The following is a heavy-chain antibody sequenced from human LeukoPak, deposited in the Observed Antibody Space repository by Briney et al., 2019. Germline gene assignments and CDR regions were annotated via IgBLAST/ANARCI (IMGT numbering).Heavy chain of an antibody. D-gene: IGHD6-13*01. CDR3: ARLYSSSWYLDY. CDR1: GYPFVSYV. Sequence: ASVKVSCKASGYPFVSYVIHWVRQAPGQRLEWMGWINAGNGNTKYSQKFQGRVTITRDTSASTAYMELSSLRSEDTAVYYCARLYSSSWYLDYWGQGTLVTVSS. V-gene: IGHV1-3*01. CDR2: INAGNGNT. J-gene: IGHJ4*02.